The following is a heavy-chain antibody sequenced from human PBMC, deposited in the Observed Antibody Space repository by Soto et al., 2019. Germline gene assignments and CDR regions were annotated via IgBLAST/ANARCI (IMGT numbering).Heavy chain of an antibody. J-gene: IGHJ6*02. CDR3: ARDPERGYYDFWSGYPSYYYYGMDV. CDR1: GYTFTSYG. Sequence: ASVKFSCKPSGYTFTSYGICWVRPAPGQGLEWMGWISAYNGNTNYAQKLQGRVTMTTDTSTSTAYMELRSLRSDDTAVYYCARDPERGYYDFWSGYPSYYYYGMDVWGQGTTVTVSS. V-gene: IGHV1-18*04. CDR2: ISAYNGNT. D-gene: IGHD3-3*01.